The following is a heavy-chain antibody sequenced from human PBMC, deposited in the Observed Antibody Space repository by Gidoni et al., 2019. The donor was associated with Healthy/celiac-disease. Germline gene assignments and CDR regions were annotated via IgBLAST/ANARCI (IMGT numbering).Heavy chain of an antibody. Sequence: QVQLQQWGAGLLKPSETLSLTCAVYGGSFSGYYWRWIRQPPGKGLEWIGEVNHSGSTNYNPSLKSRVTISVDTSKNQFSLKLSSVTAADTAVYYCARGRGGGYCSSTSCYTLGYYYYGMDVWGQGTTVTVSS. CDR2: VNHSGST. J-gene: IGHJ6*02. V-gene: IGHV4-34*01. D-gene: IGHD2-2*02. CDR1: GGSFSGYY. CDR3: ARGRGGGYCSSTSCYTLGYYYYGMDV.